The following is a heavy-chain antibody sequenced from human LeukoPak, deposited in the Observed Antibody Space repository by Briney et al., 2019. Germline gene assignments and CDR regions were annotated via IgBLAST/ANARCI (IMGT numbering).Heavy chain of an antibody. V-gene: IGHV3-30*18. CDR1: GLTFSSYG. D-gene: IGHD2/OR15-2a*01. CDR3: AKDRTTIATYYYYGMDV. J-gene: IGHJ6*02. Sequence: GGSLRLSCAASGLTFSSYGMQWVRQAPGKGLEWVAVISYDGSNKYYADSVKGRFTISRDNSKNTLYLQMNSLRAEDTAVYYCAKDRTTIATYYYYGMDVWGQGTTVTVSS. CDR2: ISYDGSNK.